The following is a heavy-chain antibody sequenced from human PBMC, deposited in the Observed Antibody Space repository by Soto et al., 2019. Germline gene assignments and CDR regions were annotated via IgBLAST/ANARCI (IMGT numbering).Heavy chain of an antibody. CDR1: GFTLSGYA. V-gene: IGHV3-64*01. D-gene: IGHD6-6*01. CDR2: ISSNGVGT. CDR3: ARRARPDFYYMDV. J-gene: IGHJ6*03. Sequence: GGSLRLSCAASGFTLSGYAMDWFRQAPGKGLEYVSGISSNGVGTYYANSVQGRFTISRDNSKNTVYLQMGSLGPEDMAVYYCARRARPDFYYMDVWGKGTTVTVSS.